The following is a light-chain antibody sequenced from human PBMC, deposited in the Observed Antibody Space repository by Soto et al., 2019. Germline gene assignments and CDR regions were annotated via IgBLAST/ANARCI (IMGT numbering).Light chain of an antibody. V-gene: IGLV2-14*01. CDR3: TSYTTSSTHWV. Sequence: QSALTQPASVSGSAKQSITISCTGTSSEVGGYNYVSWYQQDPGKAPKLMIYEVSNRPSGVSNRFSGSKSGNTASLTISGLQAEDEADYYCTSYTTSSTHWVFGGGTKLTVL. J-gene: IGLJ3*02. CDR1: SSEVGGYNY. CDR2: EVS.